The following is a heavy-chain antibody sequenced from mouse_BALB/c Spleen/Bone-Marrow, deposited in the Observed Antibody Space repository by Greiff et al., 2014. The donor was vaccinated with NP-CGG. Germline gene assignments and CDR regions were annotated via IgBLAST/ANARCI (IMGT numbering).Heavy chain of an antibody. CDR2: IDPSDSYT. V-gene: IGHV1S127*01. Sequence: QVQLQQSGAELVKPGASVKMSCKASGYTFTSYWMHWVRQRPGQGLEWIGVIDPSDSYTSYIQKFKGKATLTVDTSSSTAYMQLCSLTSEDSAVYYCTRDAMDYWGQGTSVTVSS. CDR1: GYTFTSYW. CDR3: TRDAMDY. J-gene: IGHJ4*01.